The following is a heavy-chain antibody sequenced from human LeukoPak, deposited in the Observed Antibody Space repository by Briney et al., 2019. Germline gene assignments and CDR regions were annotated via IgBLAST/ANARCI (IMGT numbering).Heavy chain of an antibody. J-gene: IGHJ4*02. D-gene: IGHD3-9*01. CDR3: ARSQILTGRTIVY. CDR1: GGSFSGYY. V-gene: IGHV4-34*01. CDR2: INHSGST. Sequence: SETLSLTCAVYGGSFSGYYWSWIRKPPGKGLEWIGEINHSGSTNYNPSLKSRVTISVDTSKNQFSLKLSSVTAADTAVYYCARSQILTGRTIVYWPQGTLVTVPS.